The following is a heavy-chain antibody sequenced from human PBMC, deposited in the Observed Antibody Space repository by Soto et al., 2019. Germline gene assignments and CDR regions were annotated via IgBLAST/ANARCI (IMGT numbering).Heavy chain of an antibody. J-gene: IGHJ6*02. CDR1: GFTFSSYG. CDR2: IWYDGSNK. V-gene: IGHV3-33*01. Sequence: QVQMVESGGGVVQPGRSLRLSCAASGFTFSSYGMHWVRQAPGKGLEWVAVIWYDGSNKYYADSVKGRFTISRDNSKNSLYLQMNSLRAEDTAVYYCARDLGYDGMAVWGQGTTVTVSS. CDR3: ARDLGYDGMAV.